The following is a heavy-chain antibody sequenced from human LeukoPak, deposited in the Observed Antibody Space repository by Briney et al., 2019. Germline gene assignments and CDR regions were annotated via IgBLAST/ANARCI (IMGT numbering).Heavy chain of an antibody. J-gene: IGHJ3*02. CDR2: IYTSGST. Sequence: SETLSLTCTVSGGSISSYYWSWIRQPAGQGLEWIGRIYTSGSTNYNTSLKSRVTMSEDTSKNQFSLKLSSVTAADTAVYCCARNGYALRDAFDIWGQGTMVTVSS. CDR1: GGSISSYY. D-gene: IGHD1-1*01. CDR3: ARNGYALRDAFDI. V-gene: IGHV4-4*07.